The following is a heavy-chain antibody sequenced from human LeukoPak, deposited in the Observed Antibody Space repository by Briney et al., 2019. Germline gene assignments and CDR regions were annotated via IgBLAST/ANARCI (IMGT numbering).Heavy chain of an antibody. V-gene: IGHV1-69*13. Sequence: SVKVSCKASGGTFSSYAISWVRQAPGQGLEWMGGIIPIFGTATYAQKFQGRVTITADESTSTAYMELSSLRSEDTAVYYCARGSGGSTRLRYRGWFDPWGQGTLVTVSS. CDR2: IIPIFGTA. D-gene: IGHD2-2*01. CDR1: GGTFSSYA. J-gene: IGHJ5*02. CDR3: ARGSGGSTRLRYRGWFDP.